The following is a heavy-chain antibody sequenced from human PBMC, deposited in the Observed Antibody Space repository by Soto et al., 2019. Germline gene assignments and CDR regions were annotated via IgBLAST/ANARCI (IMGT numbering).Heavy chain of an antibody. CDR2: INHSGSA. V-gene: IGHV4-34*01. CDR3: ARPYCSGGSCHIDY. J-gene: IGHJ4*02. Sequence: SETLSLTCAVYGGSFSDYYWTWIRQPPGKGLEWIGEINHSGSANYNPSIKSRVTISVDTSKNQFSLKLSSVTAADTAVYYCARPYCSGGSCHIDYWGQGTLVTVSS. CDR1: GGSFSDYY. D-gene: IGHD2-15*01.